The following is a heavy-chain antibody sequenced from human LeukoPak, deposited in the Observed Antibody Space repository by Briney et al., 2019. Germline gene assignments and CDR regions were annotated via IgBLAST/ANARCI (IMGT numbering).Heavy chain of an antibody. D-gene: IGHD3-3*01. CDR2: ISGSGGST. Sequence: GGSLRLSCAASGFTFSSYAMSWVRQAPGKGLEWVSAISGSGGSTYYADSVKGRFTISRDNSKNTLYLQMNSLRAEDTAVYYCAKDESISYDLWSGYTPDAFDIWGQGTMVPVSS. CDR1: GFTFSSYA. V-gene: IGHV3-23*01. J-gene: IGHJ3*02. CDR3: AKDESISYDLWSGYTPDAFDI.